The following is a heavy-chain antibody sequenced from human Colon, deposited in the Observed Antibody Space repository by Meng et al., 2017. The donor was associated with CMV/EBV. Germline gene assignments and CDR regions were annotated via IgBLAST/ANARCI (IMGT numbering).Heavy chain of an antibody. CDR3: ARDRVSMVRGVIYDYYGMDV. CDR1: GDSVSSNSAA. D-gene: IGHD3-10*01. V-gene: IGHV6-1*01. J-gene: IGHJ6*02. CDR2: TYYKSKWYD. Sequence: SETLSLTCPISGDSVSSNSAAWNWVRQSPSRGLEWLGRTYYKSKWYDDYAVAVKSRITITPDTSTNRFSLHLKSVTPEDTAVYYCARDRVSMVRGVIYDYYGMDVWGQGTTVTVSS.